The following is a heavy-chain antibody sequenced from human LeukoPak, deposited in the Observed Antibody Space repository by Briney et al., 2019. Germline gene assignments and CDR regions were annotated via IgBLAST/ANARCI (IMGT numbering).Heavy chain of an antibody. CDR3: AGQLGTHGLNDGFDI. CDR2: IWHDGSKK. Sequence: PGRSLRLSCVTSGFTFSYYGMHWVRQAPGKGLEWVAVIWHDGSKKYYADSVKGRFTISRDNSEDTSYLQMNNLRADDTAMYYCAGQLGTHGLNDGFDIWGQGTMVTVSS. V-gene: IGHV3-33*01. CDR1: GFTFSYYG. J-gene: IGHJ3*02. D-gene: IGHD6-13*01.